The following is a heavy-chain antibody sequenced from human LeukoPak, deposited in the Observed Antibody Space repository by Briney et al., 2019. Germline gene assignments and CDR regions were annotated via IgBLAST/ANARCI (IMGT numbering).Heavy chain of an antibody. Sequence: SETLSLTCTVSGGSLSSTSYYWGWIRQPPGKGLEWIGSIFYSGSTSYNTSLKGRVTLSVDTSKNHFSLKLSFVTVTDTAVYYCARHGCSSNICHFDYWGLGTLVTVSS. CDR3: ARHGCSSNICHFDY. V-gene: IGHV4-39*01. D-gene: IGHD2-2*01. J-gene: IGHJ4*02. CDR2: IFYSGST. CDR1: GGSLSSTSYY.